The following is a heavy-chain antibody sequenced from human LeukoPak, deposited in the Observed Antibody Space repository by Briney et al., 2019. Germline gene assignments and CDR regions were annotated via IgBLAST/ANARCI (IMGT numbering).Heavy chain of an antibody. Sequence: SETLSLTCAVYGGSFSGYYWSWIRQPPGKGLEWIGEINHSGSTNYNPSLKSRVTISVDTSKNQFSLRLSSVTVADTAVYYCTRESGDYAYDHWGQGTLVTVSS. CDR1: GGSFSGYY. J-gene: IGHJ4*02. CDR3: TRESGDYAYDH. CDR2: INHSGST. V-gene: IGHV4-34*01. D-gene: IGHD4-17*01.